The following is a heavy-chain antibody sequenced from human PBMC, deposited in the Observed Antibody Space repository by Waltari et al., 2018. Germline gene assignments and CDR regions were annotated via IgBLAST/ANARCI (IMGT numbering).Heavy chain of an antibody. CDR1: GCSISSHY. J-gene: IGHJ4*02. Sequence: QVQLQESGPGLVKPSETLSLTCTVSGCSISSHYWTWVRQPPGKGLVWIGYIDYIGSTNYNPPLKGRFTISGDTSKNQFSLKLSSVAAADTAVYYCARGVGATYFDYWGQGTLVTVSS. CDR2: IDYIGST. V-gene: IGHV4-59*11. CDR3: ARGVGATYFDY. D-gene: IGHD1-26*01.